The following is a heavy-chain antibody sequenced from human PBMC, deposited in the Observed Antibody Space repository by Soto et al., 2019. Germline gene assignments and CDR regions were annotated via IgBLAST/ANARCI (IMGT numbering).Heavy chain of an antibody. CDR3: ARVSAGYWYFDL. V-gene: IGHV4-59*01. Sequence: QVQLQESGPGLVKPSETLSLTCTVSGGSISSYYWSWIRQPPGKGLEWIGYIYYSGSTNYNPFLKSRVPISVDTSKNQFSLKLSSVTAADTAVYYCARVSAGYWYFDLWGRGTLVTVSS. J-gene: IGHJ2*01. CDR1: GGSISSYY. D-gene: IGHD6-19*01. CDR2: IYYSGST.